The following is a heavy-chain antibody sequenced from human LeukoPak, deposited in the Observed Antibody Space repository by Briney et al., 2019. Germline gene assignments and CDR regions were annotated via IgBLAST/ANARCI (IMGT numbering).Heavy chain of an antibody. CDR1: GFTFSSYG. CDR3: AKGDYYDSSGSSAY. J-gene: IGHJ4*02. CDR2: ISGSGGST. V-gene: IGHV3-23*01. D-gene: IGHD3-22*01. Sequence: GGTLRLSCAASGFTFSSYGMSWVRQAPGKGLEWVSAISGSGGSTYYADSVKGRFTISRDNSKNTLYLQMNSLRAEDTAVYYCAKGDYYDSSGSSAYWGQGTLVTVSS.